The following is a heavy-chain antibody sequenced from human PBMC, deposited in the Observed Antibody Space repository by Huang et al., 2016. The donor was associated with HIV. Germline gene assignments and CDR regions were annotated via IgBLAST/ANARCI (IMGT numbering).Heavy chain of an antibody. CDR2: ISYDGSNQ. V-gene: IGHV3-30*04. CDR1: GFTFSSYA. D-gene: IGHD3-10*01. J-gene: IGHJ4*02. CDR3: ARGSAGVLWFGEM. Sequence: QERLVESGGGVVQPGRSLRLSCAASGFTFSSYALHWVRQAAGKGVEGVAVISYDGSNQHYVDSVKGRFTISRDNSKKMLYLQMNSLRMGDTAVYYCARGSAGVLWFGEMWGQGTLVTVSS.